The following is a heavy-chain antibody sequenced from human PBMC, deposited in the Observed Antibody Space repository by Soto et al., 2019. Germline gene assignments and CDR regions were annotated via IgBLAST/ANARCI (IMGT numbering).Heavy chain of an antibody. CDR2: ISYDGSNK. CDR3: AKEEQLWLQGGGFDY. V-gene: IGHV3-30*18. Sequence: QVQLVESGGGVVQPGRSLRLSCAASGFTFSSYAMHWVRQAPGKGLEWVAVISYDGSNKNYVDSVKGRFSISRDNFKNTLYLQMNSLRVDDTAVYYCAKEEQLWLQGGGFDYWGQGTLVTVSS. D-gene: IGHD5-18*01. J-gene: IGHJ4*02. CDR1: GFTFSSYA.